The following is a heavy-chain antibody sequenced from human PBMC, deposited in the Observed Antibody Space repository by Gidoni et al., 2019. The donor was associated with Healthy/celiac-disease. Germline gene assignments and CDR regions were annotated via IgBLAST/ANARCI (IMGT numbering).Heavy chain of an antibody. V-gene: IGHV3-33*01. Sequence: QVQLVESGGGVVQPGRSLRLSCAASGFTFSSYGMHWVRQAPGKGLEWVAVIWYDGSNKYYADSVKGRFTISRDNSKNTLYLQMNSLRAEDTAVYYCARQEGATTGSGYYYGMDVWGQGTTVTVSS. CDR3: ARQEGATTGSGYYYGMDV. CDR1: GFTFSSYG. D-gene: IGHD1-26*01. J-gene: IGHJ6*02. CDR2: IWYDGSNK.